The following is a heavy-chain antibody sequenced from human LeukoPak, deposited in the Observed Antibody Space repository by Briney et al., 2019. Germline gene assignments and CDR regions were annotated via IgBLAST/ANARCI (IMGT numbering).Heavy chain of an antibody. CDR1: GGSISSYY. CDR2: IYYSGST. Sequence: NPSETLSLTCTVSGGSISSYYWSWIRQPPGKGLEWIGYIYYSGSTNYNPSLKSRVTISVDTSKNQFSLKLSSVTAADTAVYYCATWATYDSSGYYQGYFDYWGQGTLVTVSS. CDR3: ATWATYDSSGYYQGYFDY. V-gene: IGHV4-59*01. J-gene: IGHJ4*02. D-gene: IGHD3-22*01.